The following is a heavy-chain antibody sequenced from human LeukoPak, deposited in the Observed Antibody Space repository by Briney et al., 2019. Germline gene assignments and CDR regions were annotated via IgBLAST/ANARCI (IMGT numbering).Heavy chain of an antibody. CDR2: ISSSSSYI. J-gene: IGHJ4*02. CDR1: GFTFSNYN. Sequence: GGSLRLSCAASGFTFSNYNMNWVRQAPGKGLEWVSSISSSSSYIYYADSVKGRFTSSRDNAKKSLYLQMNSLRAEDTAVYYCARFIAAPYYFDYWGRGTLVTVSS. V-gene: IGHV3-21*01. D-gene: IGHD6-13*01. CDR3: ARFIAAPYYFDY.